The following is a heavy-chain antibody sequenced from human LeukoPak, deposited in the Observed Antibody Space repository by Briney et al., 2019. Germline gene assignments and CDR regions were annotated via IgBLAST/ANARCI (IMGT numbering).Heavy chain of an antibody. Sequence: ASVKVSCTASGGTFSSYAINWVRQATGQGLEWMGWMNPNSGNTGYAQKFQGRVTMTRNTFISTAYMELSSLRSEDTAVYYCARSGSSTSTEWGQGTLVTVSS. V-gene: IGHV1-8*02. CDR3: ARSGSSTSTE. J-gene: IGHJ4*02. CDR2: MNPNSGNT. D-gene: IGHD1-26*01. CDR1: GGTFSSYA.